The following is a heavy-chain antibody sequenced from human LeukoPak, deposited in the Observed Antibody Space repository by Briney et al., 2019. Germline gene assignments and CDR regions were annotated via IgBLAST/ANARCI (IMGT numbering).Heavy chain of an antibody. CDR3: ARDHWASAAAGHLFDY. D-gene: IGHD6-13*01. V-gene: IGHV1-69*13. CDR2: IIPIFGTA. Sequence: GASVKVSCKASGGTFSSYAISWVRQAPGQGLEWMGGIIPIFGTANYAQKFQGRVTITADESTSTAYMELSSLRSEDTAVYYCARDHWASAAAGHLFDYWGQGTLVTVSS. J-gene: IGHJ4*02. CDR1: GGTFSSYA.